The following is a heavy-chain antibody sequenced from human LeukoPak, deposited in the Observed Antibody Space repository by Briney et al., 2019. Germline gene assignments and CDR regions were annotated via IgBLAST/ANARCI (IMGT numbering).Heavy chain of an antibody. V-gene: IGHV1-8*01. D-gene: IGHD4-11*01. CDR2: MNPNSGST. CDR3: ARVDYTNYGWFDP. Sequence: ASVKVSCKASGYTFTSYHITWLRQATGQGLEWMGWMNPNSGSTVYAQSFQDRVIMTRDTSISTAYMELSGLRFEDTAIYYCARVDYTNYGWFDPWGQGTLVTVSS. CDR1: GYTFTSYH. J-gene: IGHJ5*02.